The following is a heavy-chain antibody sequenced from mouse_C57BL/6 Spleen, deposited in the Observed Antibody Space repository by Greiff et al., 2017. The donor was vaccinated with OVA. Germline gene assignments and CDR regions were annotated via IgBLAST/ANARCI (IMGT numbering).Heavy chain of an antibody. D-gene: IGHD1-1*01. Sequence: VQLQQSGAELVRPGASVTLSCKASGYTFTDYEMHWVKQTPVHGLEWIGAIDPETGGTAYNQKFKGKAILTADKSSSTAYMELRSLTSEDSAVYYCDYYGSSYDWYFDVWGTGTTVTVSS. CDR2: IDPETGGT. CDR3: DYYGSSYDWYFDV. CDR1: GYTFTDYE. V-gene: IGHV1-15*01. J-gene: IGHJ1*03.